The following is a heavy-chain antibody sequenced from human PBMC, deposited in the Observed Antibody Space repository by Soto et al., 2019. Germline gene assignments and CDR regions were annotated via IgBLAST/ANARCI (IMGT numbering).Heavy chain of an antibody. CDR3: ARDVMVRGVIYYYYGMDV. CDR1: GFSLSTSGMC. CDR2: IDWDDDK. Sequence: SGPTLVNPTQTLTLTCTFSGFSLSTSGMCVSWIRQPPGKALEWLALIDWDDDKYYSTSLKTRLTISKDTSKNQVVLTMTNMDPVDTATYYCARDVMVRGVIYYYYGMDVWGQGTTVTVSS. D-gene: IGHD3-10*01. V-gene: IGHV2-70*01. J-gene: IGHJ6*02.